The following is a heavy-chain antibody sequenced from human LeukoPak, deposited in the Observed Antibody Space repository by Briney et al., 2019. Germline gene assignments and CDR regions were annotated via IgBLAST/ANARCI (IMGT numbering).Heavy chain of an antibody. V-gene: IGHV3-9*01. CDR1: GFTFDDYA. D-gene: IGHD5-18*01. J-gene: IGHJ4*02. CDR3: AKEHSYGLSPRDYFDY. CDR2: ISWNSGSI. Sequence: GRSLRLSCAASGFTFDDYAMHWVRQAPGKGLEWVSGISWNSGSIGYADSVKGRFTISRDNAKNSLYLQMNRLRAEDTALYSCAKEHSYGLSPRDYFDYWGQGTLVTVSS.